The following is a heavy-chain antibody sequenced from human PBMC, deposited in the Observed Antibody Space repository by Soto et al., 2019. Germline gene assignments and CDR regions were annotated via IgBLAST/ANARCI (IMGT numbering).Heavy chain of an antibody. CDR2: VHYSGTT. J-gene: IGHJ4*01. V-gene: IGHV4-59*12. Sequence: SETLSLTCTVSGGSISSYHWSWIRQPPGKGLEWIGYVHYSGTTDYNPSLKSRVTISMDTSKNQFSLYLQMNSLRAEDTAVYYCARSIVGPITRGFDSWGQGTLVTVSS. D-gene: IGHD1-26*01. CDR1: GGSISSYH. CDR3: ARSIVGPITRGFDS.